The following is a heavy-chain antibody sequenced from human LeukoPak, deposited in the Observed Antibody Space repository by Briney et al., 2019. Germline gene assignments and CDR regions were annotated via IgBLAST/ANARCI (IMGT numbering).Heavy chain of an antibody. D-gene: IGHD3-10*02. CDR3: AERGITMIGGV. J-gene: IGHJ6*04. CDR2: IISSGSTI. CDR1: GFTFSSYE. Sequence: GGSLRLSCAPSGFTFSSYEMNWVRQAPGKGLEWVSYIISSGSTIYYADSVKGRFTISRDNAKNSLYLQVHSLRAEDTAVYYCAERGITMIGGVWGKGTTVTISS. V-gene: IGHV3-48*03.